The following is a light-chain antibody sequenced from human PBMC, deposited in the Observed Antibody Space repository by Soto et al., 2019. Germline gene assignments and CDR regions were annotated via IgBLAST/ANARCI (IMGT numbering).Light chain of an antibody. CDR2: DAS. CDR3: QQYNSYSPAT. J-gene: IGKJ1*01. Sequence: DIQMTQSPSTLSASVGDRVTITCRASQSISSWLAWYQQKPGKAPKLLIYDASSLESGVPSRFSGSVSGTEFNLTISSLQPDDFATYYCQQYNSYSPATFGQGTKVEIK. CDR1: QSISSW. V-gene: IGKV1-5*01.